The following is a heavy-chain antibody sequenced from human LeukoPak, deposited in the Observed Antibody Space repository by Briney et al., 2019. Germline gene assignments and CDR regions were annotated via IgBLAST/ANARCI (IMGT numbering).Heavy chain of an antibody. J-gene: IGHJ4*02. CDR2: IYYSGST. V-gene: IGHV4-39*07. CDR1: GGSISSSSYY. CDR3: AREEMPGKFDY. Sequence: SETLSLTCTVSGGSISSSSYYWGWIRQPPVKGLEWIGSIYYSGSTYYNPSLKSRVAISLDKSSNQFSLRLTSVTAADTAMYFCAREEMPGKFDYWGQGTLVTVSS. D-gene: IGHD1-26*01.